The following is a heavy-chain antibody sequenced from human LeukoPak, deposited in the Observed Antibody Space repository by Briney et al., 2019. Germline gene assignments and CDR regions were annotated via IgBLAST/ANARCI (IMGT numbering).Heavy chain of an antibody. J-gene: IGHJ4*02. CDR1: GFTFSSLA. D-gene: IGHD3-22*01. CDR3: ARVLSIGFHYDY. CDR2: ISGSGDAT. V-gene: IGHV3-23*01. Sequence: GGSLRLSCTASGFTFSSLAMHWVRQAPGKGLEWVPGISGSGDATYYADSVRGRFTVSRDNSKNTLYLQMSSLRAEGTALYFCARVLSIGFHYDYWGPGTLVTVSS.